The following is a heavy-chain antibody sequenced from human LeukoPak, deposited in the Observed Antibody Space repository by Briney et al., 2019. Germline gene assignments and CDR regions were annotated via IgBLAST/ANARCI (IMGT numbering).Heavy chain of an antibody. CDR3: ARQDETYYDFWSGYYMNYYYGMDV. J-gene: IGHJ6*02. Sequence: GGSLRLSCAASGFTFSSYSMNWVRQAPGKGLEWVSSISSSSSYIYYADSVKGRFTISRDYAKNSLYLQMNSLRAEDTAVYYCARQDETYYDFWSGYYMNYYYGMDVWGQGTTVTVSS. CDR1: GFTFSSYS. CDR2: ISSSSSYI. D-gene: IGHD3-3*01. V-gene: IGHV3-21*01.